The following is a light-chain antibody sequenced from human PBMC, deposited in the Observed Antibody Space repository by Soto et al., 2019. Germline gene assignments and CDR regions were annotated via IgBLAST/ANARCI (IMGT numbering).Light chain of an antibody. Sequence: DIQMSQSPSALSASVGDRVTITRRASQSISRWLAWYQQKPGKAPKLLIFDASSLESGVPSRFSGSASGTEFTLTIRSLEPDDFATYYCQHYNSYWTFGQGTKGDI. CDR3: QHYNSYWT. J-gene: IGKJ1*01. V-gene: IGKV1-5*01. CDR2: DAS. CDR1: QSISRW.